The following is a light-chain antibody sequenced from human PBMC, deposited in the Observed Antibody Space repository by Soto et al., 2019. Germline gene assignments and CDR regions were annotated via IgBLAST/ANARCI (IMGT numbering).Light chain of an antibody. CDR1: QSVSSN. V-gene: IGKV3-15*01. CDR2: GAS. Sequence: EIVMTQSPATLSVSPGERATLSCRASQSVSSNLAWYQQKPGQAPRLLIYGASTRATDIPARFSGGGSGTEFTLTISSLQSEDFAVYYCQQYNNWPPWTFGQGTKVEIK. J-gene: IGKJ1*01. CDR3: QQYNNWPPWT.